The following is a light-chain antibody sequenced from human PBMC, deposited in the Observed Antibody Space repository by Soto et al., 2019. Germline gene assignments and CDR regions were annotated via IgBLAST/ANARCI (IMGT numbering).Light chain of an antibody. CDR1: SSDVGGFSY. CDR2: DVP. V-gene: IGLV2-14*03. J-gene: IGLJ1*01. Sequence: QSALTQPASVAGSPGQSITLSCTGPSSDVGGFSYVSWYQQHPGKAPGLQIYDVPNRPSGVSYRFSGSNAGNTSSLTISGIQAEYEADYYGNSYTSSSTNGFGTRTKLSVL. CDR3: NSYTSSSTNG.